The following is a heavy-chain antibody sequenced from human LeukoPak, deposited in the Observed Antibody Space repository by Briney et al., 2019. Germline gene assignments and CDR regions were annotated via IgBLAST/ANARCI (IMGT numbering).Heavy chain of an antibody. J-gene: IGHJ4*02. Sequence: QPGGSLRLSCAASGFTFSTYAMNWVRRAPGKGLEWVSTVTDRGSNTYYADSVKGRFTISRDNSKNTLYLQMNSLRAEDTAVYYCGRGTREAPYWGRGTLVTVSS. V-gene: IGHV3-23*01. D-gene: IGHD1/OR15-1a*01. CDR2: VTDRGSNT. CDR3: GRGTREAPY. CDR1: GFTFSTYA.